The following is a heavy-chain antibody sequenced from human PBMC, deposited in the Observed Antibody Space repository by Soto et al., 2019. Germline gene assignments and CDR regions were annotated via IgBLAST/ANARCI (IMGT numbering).Heavy chain of an antibody. J-gene: IGHJ4*02. CDR3: ASRSSGWYFDY. CDR2: ISYDGSNK. CDR1: GFTFSSYA. D-gene: IGHD6-19*01. Sequence: GGSLRLSCAASGFTFSSYAMHWVRQAPGKGLEWVAVISYDGSNKYYADSVKGRFTISRGNSKNTLYLQMNSLRAEDTAVYYCASRSSGWYFDYWGQGTLVTVSS. V-gene: IGHV3-30-3*01.